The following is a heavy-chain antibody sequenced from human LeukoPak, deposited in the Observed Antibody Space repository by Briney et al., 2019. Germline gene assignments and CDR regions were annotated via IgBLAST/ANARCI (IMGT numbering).Heavy chain of an antibody. V-gene: IGHV3-21*01. CDR1: GFTFSSYT. D-gene: IGHD1-14*01. CDR2: ISSSSSYN. Sequence: AGGSLRLSCAGSGFTFSSYTMSWVRQAPGKGLEWISSISSSSSYNYYADSVKGRFTISRDNSNKTLYLQMNSLRIEDTAVYYCATVAPSGWFDPWGQGTLVTVSS. J-gene: IGHJ5*02. CDR3: ATVAPSGWFDP.